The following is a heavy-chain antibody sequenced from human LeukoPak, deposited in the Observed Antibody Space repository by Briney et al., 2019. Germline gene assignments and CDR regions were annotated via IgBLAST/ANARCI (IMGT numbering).Heavy chain of an antibody. V-gene: IGHV3-23*01. J-gene: IGHJ5*02. CDR3: ATWRDKAAVS. CDR1: GLTFSSYA. CDR2: ISGSGGST. D-gene: IGHD6-13*01. Sequence: GGSLRLSCAASGLTFSSYAMSWVRQAPGKGLEWVSSISGSGGSTYYADSVKGRFTISRDNSKNTLYLQMNSLRGEDTAVYYCATWRDKAAVSWGQGTLVTVSS.